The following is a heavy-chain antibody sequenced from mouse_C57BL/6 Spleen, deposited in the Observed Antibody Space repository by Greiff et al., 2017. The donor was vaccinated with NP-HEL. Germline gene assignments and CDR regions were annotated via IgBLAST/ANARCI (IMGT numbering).Heavy chain of an antibody. Sequence: VQRVESGAELVKPGASVKISCKASGYAFSSYWMNWVKQRPGKGLEWIGQIYPGDGDTNYNGKFKGKATLTADKSSSTAYMQLSSLTSEDSAVYFCARWDYGSSSYYFDYWGQGTTLTVSS. J-gene: IGHJ2*01. CDR1: GYAFSSYW. CDR2: IYPGDGDT. CDR3: ARWDYGSSSYYFDY. D-gene: IGHD1-1*01. V-gene: IGHV1-80*01.